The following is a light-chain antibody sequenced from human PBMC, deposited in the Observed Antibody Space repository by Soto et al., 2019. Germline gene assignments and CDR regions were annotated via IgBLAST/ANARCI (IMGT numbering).Light chain of an antibody. CDR3: QQRSSWPLT. J-gene: IGKJ4*01. CDR2: DAS. CDR1: QSVSSY. Sequence: EIVLTQSPATLALSPGERATLSCRASQSVSSYLAWYQQKPGQAPRLLIYDASNRATGIPARFSGSGSGTDFSLTLSSLEPEDFAVYYCQQRSSWPLTFGGGTKVDIK. V-gene: IGKV3-11*01.